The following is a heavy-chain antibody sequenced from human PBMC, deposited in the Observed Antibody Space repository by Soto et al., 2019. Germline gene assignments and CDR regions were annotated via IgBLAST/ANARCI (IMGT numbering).Heavy chain of an antibody. CDR2: IYHSGST. D-gene: IGHD3-22*01. CDR1: GGSISSSNW. CDR3: ARALFGGHYYDSSGYYHFDY. V-gene: IGHV4-4*02. Sequence: SETLSLTCAVSGGSISSSNWWSWVRQPPGKGLEWIGEIYHSGSTNYNPSLKSRVTISVDKSKNQFSLKLSSVTAADTAVYYCARALFGGHYYDSSGYYHFDYWGQGTLVT. J-gene: IGHJ4*02.